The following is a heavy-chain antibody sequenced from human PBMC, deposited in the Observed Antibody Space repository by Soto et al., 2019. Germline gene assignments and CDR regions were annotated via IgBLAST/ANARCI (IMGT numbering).Heavy chain of an antibody. J-gene: IGHJ5*02. D-gene: IGHD3-3*01. CDR3: ARGRGAVGVVNGSHRGNWLDP. CDR1: GGSFSGYY. V-gene: IGHV4-34*01. Sequence: PSETLSVTCAVYGGSFSGYYWSWIRQPPGKGLEWIGEINHSGSTNYNPSLKSRVTISVDTSKNQFSLKLSSVTAADTAVYYCARGRGAVGVVNGSHRGNWLDPWGQRTLVTVSS. CDR2: INHSGST.